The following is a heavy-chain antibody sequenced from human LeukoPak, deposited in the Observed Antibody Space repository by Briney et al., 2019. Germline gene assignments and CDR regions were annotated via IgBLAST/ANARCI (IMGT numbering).Heavy chain of an antibody. CDR2: IHSSGST. J-gene: IGHJ5*02. Sequence: SDTLSLTCTVSGRSISNHYWRWIRQPAGRGLEWIGRIHSSGSTNYNPSLTSRLRIALDTSHKQFPQSLTSVTAADTAVYYCSRQSPMAEAWGQGNLVTVS. D-gene: IGHD5-24*01. CDR3: SRQSPMAEA. CDR1: GRSISNHY. V-gene: IGHV4-4*07.